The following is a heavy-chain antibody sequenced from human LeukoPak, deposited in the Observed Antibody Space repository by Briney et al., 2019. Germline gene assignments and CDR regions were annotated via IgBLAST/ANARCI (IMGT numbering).Heavy chain of an antibody. CDR2: AYYNGNT. CDR1: GGSIGTDH. CDR3: ARGHPPNLDV. Sequence: SETLSLTCTVSGGSIGTDHWTWIRQPPGKGLDWIGYAYYNGNTNYNPSLNSRVTISVDTSNNQFSLRLTSVTTADTAVYYCARGHPPNLDVWGQGTTVTVSS. V-gene: IGHV4-59*01. J-gene: IGHJ6*02.